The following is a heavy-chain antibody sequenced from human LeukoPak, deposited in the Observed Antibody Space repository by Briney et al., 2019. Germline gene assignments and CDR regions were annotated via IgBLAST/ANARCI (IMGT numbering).Heavy chain of an antibody. D-gene: IGHD2-2*01. J-gene: IGHJ4*02. CDR1: GGSISSGGYY. CDR3: ASKVPAAALDY. CDR2: IYHSGST. V-gene: IGHV4-30-2*01. Sequence: PSETLSLTCTVSGGSISSGGYYWSWIRQPPGKGLEWIGYIYHSGSTYYNPSLKSRVTISVDRSKNQFSLKLSSVTAADTAVYYCASKVPAAALDYWGRGTLVTVSS.